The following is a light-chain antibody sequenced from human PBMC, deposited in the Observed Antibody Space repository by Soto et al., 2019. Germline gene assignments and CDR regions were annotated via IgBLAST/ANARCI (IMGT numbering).Light chain of an antibody. V-gene: IGLV2-14*03. Sequence: QSVLAQPASVSGSRGQSITISCTGTSSDVGRYNYVSWFQQHPGKVPKLIIYDVSNWPSGVSDSFSGSKSGNTASLTISGLHPEDEADYYCSSFTSSSTFVFGTGTKVTVL. CDR3: SSFTSSSTFV. J-gene: IGLJ1*01. CDR2: DVS. CDR1: SSDVGRYNY.